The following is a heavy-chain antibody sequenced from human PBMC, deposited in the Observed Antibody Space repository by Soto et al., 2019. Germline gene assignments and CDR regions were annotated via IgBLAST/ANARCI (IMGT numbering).Heavy chain of an antibody. D-gene: IGHD2-2*02. CDR2: IYYSGST. CDR1: GGSISSGGYY. V-gene: IGHV4-31*03. J-gene: IGHJ5*02. CDR3: ARDLGYCSSTSCYTGSWFDP. Sequence: SETLSLTCTVSGGSISSGGYYWSWIRQHPGKGLEWIGYIYYSGSTYYNPSLKSRVTISVDTSKNQFSLKLSSVTAADTAVYYWARDLGYCSSTSCYTGSWFDPWGQGTLVTVSS.